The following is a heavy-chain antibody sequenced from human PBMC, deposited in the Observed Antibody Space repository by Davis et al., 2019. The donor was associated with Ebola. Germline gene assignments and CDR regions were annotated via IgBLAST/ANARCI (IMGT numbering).Heavy chain of an antibody. CDR1: GGSFSGYY. J-gene: IGHJ4*02. CDR3: ARHGGFSGSFVSFDY. Sequence: MPGGSLRLSCAVYGGSFSGYYWSWIRQPPGKGLEWIGEINHSGSTNYNPSLKSRVTISVDKSKNQFSLKLSSVTAADTAVYYCARHGGFSGSFVSFDYWGLGDLVTVTP. D-gene: IGHD1-26*01. CDR2: INHSGST. V-gene: IGHV4-34*01.